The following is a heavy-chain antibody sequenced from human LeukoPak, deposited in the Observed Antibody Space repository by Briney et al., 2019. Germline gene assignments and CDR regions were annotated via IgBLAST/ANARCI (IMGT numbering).Heavy chain of an antibody. Sequence: GESLKISGEGSVYSFTGYGVGWVRQMPGKGLEWVGIIYPGDSDTRYRPSFQGQVTISADKSISTAYLQWSSLKASDTAMYYCARQGGSYYFDYWGQGTLVTVSS. CDR3: ARQGGSYYFDY. J-gene: IGHJ4*02. CDR2: IYPGDSDT. V-gene: IGHV5-51*01. CDR1: VYSFTGYG. D-gene: IGHD1-26*01.